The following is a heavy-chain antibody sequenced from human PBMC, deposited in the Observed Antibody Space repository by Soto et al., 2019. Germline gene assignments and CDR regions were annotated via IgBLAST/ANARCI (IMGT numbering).Heavy chain of an antibody. CDR3: AKGLYYDILTGPGDY. CDR2: ISGSGGST. V-gene: IGHV3-23*01. CDR1: GFTFSSYA. Sequence: GGSLRLSCAASGFTFSSYAMSWVRQAPGKGLEWVSAISGSGGSTYYADSVKGRFTISGDNSKNTLYLQMNSLRAEDTAVYYWAKGLYYDILTGPGDYWGQGTLVTVSS. J-gene: IGHJ4*02. D-gene: IGHD3-9*01.